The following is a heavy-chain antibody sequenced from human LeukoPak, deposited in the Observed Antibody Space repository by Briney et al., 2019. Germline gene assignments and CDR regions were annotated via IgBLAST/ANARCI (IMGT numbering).Heavy chain of an antibody. Sequence: PSETLSLTCTVSGGSISSYYWSWIRQPAGKGLEWIGRIYSSGTPNYNPSLKNRVNMSVDTSKNQFSLNLTSVTAADTAVYYCARTRGGDYAHFDYWGQGTLVT. CDR2: IYSSGTP. CDR1: GGSISSYY. V-gene: IGHV4-4*07. CDR3: ARTRGGDYAHFDY. D-gene: IGHD4-17*01. J-gene: IGHJ4*02.